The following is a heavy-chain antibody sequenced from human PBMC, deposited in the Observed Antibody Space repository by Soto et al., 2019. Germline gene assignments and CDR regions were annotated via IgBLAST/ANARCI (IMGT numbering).Heavy chain of an antibody. Sequence: GGSLRLSCTASGFTFNDYGMQWVRQVPGKGLEWVATIWSDGNNKYYADSVKGRFTISRDNSKNTQYLQMSSLRAEDTAVYYCARDGVGATTYFGFLDYWSQGT. CDR3: ARDGVGATTYFGFLDY. J-gene: IGHJ4*02. V-gene: IGHV3-33*01. CDR2: IWSDGNNK. CDR1: GFTFNDYG. D-gene: IGHD1-26*01.